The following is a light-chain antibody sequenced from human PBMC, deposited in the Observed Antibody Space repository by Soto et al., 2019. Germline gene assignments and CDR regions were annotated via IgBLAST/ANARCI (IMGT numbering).Light chain of an antibody. CDR3: QQRTNWPPRYT. CDR2: DAS. Sequence: EIVLTQSPATLSLSPGERATLSCRASQSVSSYLAWYQQKPGQAPRLLIYDASNRATGIPARFSGSGSGTDFTLTISILEPEDFAFYYCQQRTNWPPRYTFGQGTKLEIK. J-gene: IGKJ2*01. CDR1: QSVSSY. V-gene: IGKV3-11*01.